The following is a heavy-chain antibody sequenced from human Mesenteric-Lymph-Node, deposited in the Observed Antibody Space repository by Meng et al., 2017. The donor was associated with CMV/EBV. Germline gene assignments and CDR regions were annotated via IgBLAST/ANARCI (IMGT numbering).Heavy chain of an antibody. CDR1: TLSSEW. V-gene: IGHV3-74*01. CDR2: INSGGSST. J-gene: IGHJ1*01. CDR3: ARVTIAAADSNAEYFQH. D-gene: IGHD6-13*01. Sequence: TLSSEWMQWVRTAPGKRLVWVSHINSGGSSTSYEDSVKGRFTISRDNAKNTLYLQMNSLRAEDTAVYYCARVTIAAADSNAEYFQHWGQGTLVTVSS.